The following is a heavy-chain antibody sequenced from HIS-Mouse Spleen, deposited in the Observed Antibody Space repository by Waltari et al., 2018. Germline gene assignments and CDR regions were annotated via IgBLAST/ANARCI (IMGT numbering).Heavy chain of an antibody. CDR1: GYTFTSYD. Sequence: QVQLVQSGAEVKKPGASVKVSCKASGYTFTSYDINWVRQATGQGLEWMGWMNPNSGNTGNAQKFQGRVTMTRTTSISTAYMELSSLRSEDTAVYYCARGSSSGSYWYYYYGMDVWGQGTTVTVSS. V-gene: IGHV1-8*01. J-gene: IGHJ6*02. D-gene: IGHD1-26*01. CDR2: MNPNSGNT. CDR3: ARGSSSGSYWYYYYGMDV.